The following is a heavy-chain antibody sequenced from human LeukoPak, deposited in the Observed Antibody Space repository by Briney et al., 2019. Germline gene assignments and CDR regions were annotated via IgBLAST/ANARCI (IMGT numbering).Heavy chain of an antibody. CDR1: GGTFSSYA. Sequence: ASVKVSCKASGGTFSSYAISWVRQAPGQGLEWMGRIIPILGIANYAQKFQGRVTITADKSTSTAYMELSSLRSEDTAVYSCAREVVGYCSSTSCFAFDIWGQGTMVTVSS. CDR3: AREVVGYCSSTSCFAFDI. D-gene: IGHD2-2*01. J-gene: IGHJ3*02. CDR2: IIPILGIA. V-gene: IGHV1-69*04.